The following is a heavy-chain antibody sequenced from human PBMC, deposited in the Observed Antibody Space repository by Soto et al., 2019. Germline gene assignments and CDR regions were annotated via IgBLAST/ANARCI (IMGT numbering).Heavy chain of an antibody. CDR3: VKARYIFHRGYFDY. CDR1: GFTLSSDA. D-gene: IGHD1-1*01. Sequence: EVQLLESGGGWVQPWGSLRLSCAASGFTLSSDAMSWVRQAPGKGLELVSTVDGTGSGTFYEDSVKGRFSISRDNSKSTLHLQMTSLRSADTAVYYCVKARYIFHRGYFDYWGPGTLVTVSS. J-gene: IGHJ4*02. V-gene: IGHV3-23*01. CDR2: VDGTGSGT.